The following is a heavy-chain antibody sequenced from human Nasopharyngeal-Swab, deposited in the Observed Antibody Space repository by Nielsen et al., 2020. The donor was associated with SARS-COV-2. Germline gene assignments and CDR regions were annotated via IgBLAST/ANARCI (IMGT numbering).Heavy chain of an antibody. Sequence: LSLTCAASGFTFSDYYMSWIRQAPGKGLEYISYISGSGGTIYYGDSMKGRFTISRDNAKNSLYLQMNSLRAEDTAVYYCARDRANWDFDYWGQGTLVPVSS. V-gene: IGHV3-11*04. J-gene: IGHJ4*02. CDR3: ARDRANWDFDY. D-gene: IGHD7-27*01. CDR2: ISGSGGTI. CDR1: GFTFSDYY.